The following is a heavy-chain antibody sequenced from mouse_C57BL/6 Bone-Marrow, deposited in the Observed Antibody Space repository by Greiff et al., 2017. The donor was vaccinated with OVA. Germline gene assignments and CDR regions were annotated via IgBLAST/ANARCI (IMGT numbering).Heavy chain of an antibody. CDR3: ARSPLLPRPDYYAMDY. V-gene: IGHV1-26*01. CDR1: GYTFTDYY. J-gene: IGHJ4*01. D-gene: IGHD1-1*01. CDR2: INPNNGGT. Sequence: EVQLQQSGPELVKPGASVKISCKASGYTFTDYYMNWVKQSHGKSLEWIGDINPNNGGTSYNQKFKGKATLTVDKSSSTAYMELRSLTSEDSAVYYCARSPLLPRPDYYAMDYWGQGTSVTVAS.